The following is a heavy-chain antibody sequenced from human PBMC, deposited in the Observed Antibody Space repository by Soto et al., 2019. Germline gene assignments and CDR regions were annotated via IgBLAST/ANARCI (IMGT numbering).Heavy chain of an antibody. CDR1: GFTFSSYA. V-gene: IGHV3-23*01. CDR2: ISGSGGST. Sequence: GGSLRLSCAASGFTFSSYAMSWVRQAPGKGLEWVSAISGSGGSTYYADSVKGRFTISRDNSKNTLYLQMNSLRAEDTAVYYCAKHTDILREWFGELLGAVAYWGQGTLVTVSS. D-gene: IGHD3-10*01. J-gene: IGHJ4*02. CDR3: AKHTDILREWFGELLGAVAY.